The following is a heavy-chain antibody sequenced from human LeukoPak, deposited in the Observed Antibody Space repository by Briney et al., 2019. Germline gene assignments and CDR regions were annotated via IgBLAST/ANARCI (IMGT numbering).Heavy chain of an antibody. D-gene: IGHD4-23*01. CDR2: MNPNSGNT. J-gene: IGHJ4*02. CDR1: GYTFTRYD. V-gene: IGHV1-8*01. Sequence: ASVKVSCKASGYTFTRYDINWVRQATGQGLEWMGWMNPNSGNTGYAQKFQGRVTMTRNTSISTAYMELSSLRSEDTAVYYCARGRRDYGGKPLSYWGQGTLVIVSS. CDR3: ARGRRDYGGKPLSY.